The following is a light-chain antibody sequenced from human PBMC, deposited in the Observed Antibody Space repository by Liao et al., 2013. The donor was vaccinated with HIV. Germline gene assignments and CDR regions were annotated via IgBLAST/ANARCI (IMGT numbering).Light chain of an antibody. Sequence: SYVLTQLPSVSVAPGKTARLICGGNNIGSKSVHWYQQKPGQAPVVVISYDTDRPSAIPERFSGSNSGNTATLTISRVEAGDEADYYCQVWESSSDHVVFGGGTKLTVL. CDR2: YDT. CDR1: NIGSKS. V-gene: IGLV3-21*01. J-gene: IGLJ2*01. CDR3: QVWESSSDHVV.